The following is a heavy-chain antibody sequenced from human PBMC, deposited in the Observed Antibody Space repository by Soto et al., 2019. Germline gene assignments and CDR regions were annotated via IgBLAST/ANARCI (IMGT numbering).Heavy chain of an antibody. Sequence: QVQLVQSGAEVQKPGSSLRVSCEASGGTLSSYTFNWVRQAPGQGLEWMGRIIPVLNITNYEQNLKGRVTSTADKSTSTVYMELSSLRSDDSAIYYCARGVWVTDGGMNYYYYDMDVWGKGSTVTVSS. D-gene: IGHD2-21*02. CDR3: ARGVWVTDGGMNYYYYDMDV. J-gene: IGHJ6*03. CDR1: GGTLSSYT. CDR2: IIPVLNIT. V-gene: IGHV1-69*02.